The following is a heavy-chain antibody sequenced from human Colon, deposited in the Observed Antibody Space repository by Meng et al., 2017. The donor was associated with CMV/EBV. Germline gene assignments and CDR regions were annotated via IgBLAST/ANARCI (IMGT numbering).Heavy chain of an antibody. J-gene: IGHJ4*02. Sequence: AWIRQPPGKALEWLALVYWNDDKRYNPSLKNRLTVTKDTSKNQVVLRVTNMDPVDSGTYFCAHGGSGYDFGAGGFDYWGQGTLVTVSS. D-gene: IGHD5-12*01. V-gene: IGHV2-5*01. CDR3: AHGGSGYDFGAGGFDY. CDR2: VYWNDDK.